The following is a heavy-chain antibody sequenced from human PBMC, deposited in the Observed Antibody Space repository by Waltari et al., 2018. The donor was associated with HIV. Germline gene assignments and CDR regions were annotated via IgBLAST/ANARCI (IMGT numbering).Heavy chain of an antibody. D-gene: IGHD5-18*01. CDR3: AGSRGYSYGWAYFDY. Sequence: QVQLQESGPGLVKPSETLSLTCTVSGGSISSYYWSWIRQPPGKGLEWIGYIYYSGSTNYHPPLKSRVTISVDTSKNQFSLKLSSVTAADTAVYYCAGSRGYSYGWAYFDYWGQGTLVTVSS. V-gene: IGHV4-59*01. CDR1: GGSISSYY. CDR2: IYYSGST. J-gene: IGHJ4*02.